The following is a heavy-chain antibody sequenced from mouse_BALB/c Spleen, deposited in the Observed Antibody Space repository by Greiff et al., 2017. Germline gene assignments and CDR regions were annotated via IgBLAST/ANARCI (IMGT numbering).Heavy chain of an antibody. CDR1: GFTFSSYG. Sequence: EVHLVESGGGLVQPGGSLKLSCAASGFTFSSYGMSWVRQTPDKRLELVATINSNGGSTYYPDSVKGRFTISRDNPKNTLFLQMTSLRSEDTAMYYCARRSGLRGGAMDYWGQGTSVTVSS. CDR2: INSNGGST. D-gene: IGHD3-1*01. V-gene: IGHV5-6-3*01. J-gene: IGHJ4*01. CDR3: ARRSGLRGGAMDY.